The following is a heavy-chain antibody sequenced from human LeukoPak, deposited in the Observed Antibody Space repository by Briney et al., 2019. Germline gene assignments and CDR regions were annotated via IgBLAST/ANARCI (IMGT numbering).Heavy chain of an antibody. D-gene: IGHD1-26*01. J-gene: IGHJ3*02. CDR3: AGSRGSYFQGAFDI. Sequence: GGSLRLSCAASGFTFNYYGMHWVRQAPGKGLEWVSYISSSSSTIYYADSVKGRFTISRDNAKNSLYLQMNSLRAEDTAVYYCAGSRGSYFQGAFDIWGQGTMVTVSS. V-gene: IGHV3-48*01. CDR1: GFTFNYYG. CDR2: ISSSSSTI.